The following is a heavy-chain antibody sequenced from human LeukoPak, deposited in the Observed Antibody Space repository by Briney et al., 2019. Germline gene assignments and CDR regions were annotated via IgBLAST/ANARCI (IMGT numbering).Heavy chain of an antibody. CDR3: ANYKWELLLGYFDY. J-gene: IGHJ4*02. D-gene: IGHD1-26*01. Sequence: GGSLRLSXAASGFTFSSYAMSWVRQAPGKGLEWVSAISGSGGSTYYADSVKGRFTISRDNSKNTLYLQMNSLRAEDTAVYYCANYKWELLLGYFDYWGQGTLVTVSS. V-gene: IGHV3-23*01. CDR1: GFTFSSYA. CDR2: ISGSGGST.